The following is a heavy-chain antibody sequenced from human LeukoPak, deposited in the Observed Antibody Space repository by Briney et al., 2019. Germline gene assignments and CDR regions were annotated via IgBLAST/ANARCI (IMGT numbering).Heavy chain of an antibody. Sequence: GGSLRLSCAASGFTFSSYWMNWARRAPGKGLEWVASINHNGNVNYYVDSVKGRFTISRDNAKNSLYLQMSNLRAEDTAVYYCARDIESIGEAFDIWGQGTMVTVSS. V-gene: IGHV3-7*03. CDR3: ARDIESIGEAFDI. D-gene: IGHD3-10*01. CDR1: GFTFSSYW. CDR2: INHNGNVN. J-gene: IGHJ3*02.